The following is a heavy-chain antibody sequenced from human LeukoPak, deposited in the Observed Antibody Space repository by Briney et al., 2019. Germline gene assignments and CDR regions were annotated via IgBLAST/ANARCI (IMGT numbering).Heavy chain of an antibody. Sequence: IPSETLSLTCTVPGGSISSYYWSWIRQPPGKGLEWIGYIYYSGSTNYNPSLKSRVTISVDTSKNQFSLKLSSVTAADTAVYYCARLVGAPYYFDYWGQGTLVTVSS. CDR2: IYYSGST. J-gene: IGHJ4*02. CDR3: ARLVGAPYYFDY. CDR1: GGSISSYY. D-gene: IGHD1-26*01. V-gene: IGHV4-59*01.